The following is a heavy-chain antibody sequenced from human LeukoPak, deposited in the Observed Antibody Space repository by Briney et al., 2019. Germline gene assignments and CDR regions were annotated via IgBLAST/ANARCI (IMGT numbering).Heavy chain of an antibody. D-gene: IGHD6-13*01. J-gene: IGHJ4*02. V-gene: IGHV3-21*01. CDR3: ARGGSSWYYFDY. Sequence: SVKGRLTISRDNAKNSLYLQVNSLRAEDTAVYYCARGGSSWYYFDYWSQGILVTVSS.